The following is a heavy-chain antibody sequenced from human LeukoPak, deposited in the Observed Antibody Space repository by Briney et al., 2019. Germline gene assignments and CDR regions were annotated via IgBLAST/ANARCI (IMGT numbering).Heavy chain of an antibody. Sequence: GGSLRLSCAASGFTFSSHAMSWVRQAPGKGLEWVSIISGSGGVTYYADSVKGRFTISRDNSKNTLYLQMNSLRAEDTAVYYCAKDGYYYDSSAYYVIYYFDSWGQGTPVTASS. CDR1: GFTFSSHA. CDR2: ISGSGGVT. CDR3: AKDGYYYDSSAYYVIYYFDS. J-gene: IGHJ4*02. V-gene: IGHV3-23*01. D-gene: IGHD3-22*01.